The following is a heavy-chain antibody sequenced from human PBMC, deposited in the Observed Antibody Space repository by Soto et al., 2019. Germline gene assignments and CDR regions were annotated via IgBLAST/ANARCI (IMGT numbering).Heavy chain of an antibody. D-gene: IGHD6-19*01. CDR3: ARDLGGWTDY. CDR1: GYTFTSYA. V-gene: IGHV1-3*01. Sequence: ASVKVSCKASGYTFTSYAMQWVRQAPGQRLEWMGWINAGNGNTKYSQKSQGRVTITSDTSASTDYMELSSLRSEDTAVYYCARDLGGWTDYWGQGTLVTVSS. CDR2: INAGNGNT. J-gene: IGHJ4*02.